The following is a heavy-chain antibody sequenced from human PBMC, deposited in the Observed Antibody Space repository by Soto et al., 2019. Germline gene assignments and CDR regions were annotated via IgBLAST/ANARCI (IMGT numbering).Heavy chain of an antibody. CDR2: IYPGDSDT. Sequence: GESRKISCKGSGYSFTSYWIGWVRQMPGKGLEWMGIIYPGDSDTRYSPSFQGQVTISADKSISTAYLQWSSLKASDTAMYYCARHGQQLETYYYYYGMDVWGQGATVTVSS. D-gene: IGHD6-13*01. CDR3: ARHGQQLETYYYYYGMDV. V-gene: IGHV5-51*01. J-gene: IGHJ6*02. CDR1: GYSFTSYW.